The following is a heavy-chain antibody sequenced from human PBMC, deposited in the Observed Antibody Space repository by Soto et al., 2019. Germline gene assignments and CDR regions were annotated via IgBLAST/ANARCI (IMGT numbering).Heavy chain of an antibody. CDR2: IIPIFGTA. CDR3: ARDWYGRDGNWFDP. V-gene: IGHV1-69*12. Sequence: QVQLVQSGAEVKKPGSSVKVSCKASGGTFSSYAISWVRQAPGQGLEWMGGIIPIFGTANYAQKFQGRVTXXAXEXXSTAYMELSSLRSEDTAVYYCARDWYGRDGNWFDPWGQGTLVTVSS. CDR1: GGTFSSYA. D-gene: IGHD4-17*01. J-gene: IGHJ5*02.